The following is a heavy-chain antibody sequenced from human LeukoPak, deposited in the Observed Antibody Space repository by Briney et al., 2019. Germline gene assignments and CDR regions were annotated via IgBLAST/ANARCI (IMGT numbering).Heavy chain of an antibody. J-gene: IGHJ6*02. Sequence: SETLSLTCTVSDGSISSYYWSWIRQPPGKGLEWIGYIYYSGSTNYNPSLKSRVTISVDTSKNQCSLKLSSVTAADSAVYYCARVQGSGSYDYYYYGMDVWGQGTTVTVSS. CDR3: ARVQGSGSYDYYYYGMDV. V-gene: IGHV4-59*01. CDR2: IYYSGST. CDR1: DGSISSYY. D-gene: IGHD3-10*01.